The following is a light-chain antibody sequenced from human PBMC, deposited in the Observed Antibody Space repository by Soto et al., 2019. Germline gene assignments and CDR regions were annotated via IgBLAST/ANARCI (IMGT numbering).Light chain of an antibody. CDR3: NSYTTSTTYV. J-gene: IGLJ1*01. V-gene: IGLV2-14*03. Sequence: QAVVTQPASVSGSPGQSITISCTGTTSDVGAYDYVSWYQQHPGKAPKLIIFGVSNRPSGVSTRFSGSKSGNTASLTISGLQPEDEADYYCNSYTTSTTYVFGTGTKVTVL. CDR1: TSDVGAYDY. CDR2: GVS.